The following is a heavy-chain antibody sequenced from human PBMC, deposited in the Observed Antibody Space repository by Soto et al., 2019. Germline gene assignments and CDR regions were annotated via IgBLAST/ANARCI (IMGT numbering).Heavy chain of an antibody. CDR3: TRVYYYCSVPGLYMVV. CDR2: TYYRTKWYI. CDR1: GDSFSINSAA. Sequence: SQTLLLTFAISGDSFSINSAAWNWIMQSPSRDLESLGRTYYRTKWYIEYAVSIKSRITIHPDTSNNQLSLQLHSVTPEYTSVAYCTRVYYYCSVPGLYMVVRGKGTTVTVS. D-gene: IGHD3-10*01. V-gene: IGHV6-1*01. J-gene: IGHJ6*03.